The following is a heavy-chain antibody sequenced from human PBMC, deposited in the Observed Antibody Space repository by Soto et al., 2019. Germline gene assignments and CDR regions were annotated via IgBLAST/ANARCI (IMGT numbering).Heavy chain of an antibody. CDR3: AKYSTYCSGGSCYGFYYYGMDV. D-gene: IGHD2-15*01. Sequence: VGSLRLSCAASGFTVSSNYMSWLRQAPGKGLAWVSVIYSGGSTYYADSVKGRFTISRDNSKNTLYLQMNSLRAEDTAVYYCAKYSTYCSGGSCYGFYYYGMDVWGQGTTVTVSS. CDR1: GFTVSSNY. CDR2: IYSGGST. J-gene: IGHJ6*02. V-gene: IGHV3-53*01.